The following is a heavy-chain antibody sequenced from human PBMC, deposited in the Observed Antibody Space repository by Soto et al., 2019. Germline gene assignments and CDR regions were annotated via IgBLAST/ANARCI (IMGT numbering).Heavy chain of an antibody. CDR1: GGSISSYY. D-gene: IGHD4-4*01. Sequence: SETLSLTCTVSGGSISSYYWSWIRQPPGKGLEWIGYIYYSGSTNYNPSLKSRVTISVDTSKNQFSLKLSSVTAADTAVYYCAVTYSVYYYYGMDVWGQGTTVTVSS. CDR2: IYYSGST. V-gene: IGHV4-59*01. CDR3: AVTYSVYYYYGMDV. J-gene: IGHJ6*02.